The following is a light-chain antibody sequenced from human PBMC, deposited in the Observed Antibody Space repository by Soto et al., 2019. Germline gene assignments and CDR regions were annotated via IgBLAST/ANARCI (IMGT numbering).Light chain of an antibody. CDR1: QSISNW. Sequence: DIQMTQSPSTLSASVGDRVTITCRASQSISNWLAWYQQKPGKAPKLLIYDASNLESGVPSRFSGSGSGTEFTLTIISLQPDDFATYYCQQYNIYSRTFGQGTKVEI. CDR2: DAS. V-gene: IGKV1-5*01. J-gene: IGKJ1*01. CDR3: QQYNIYSRT.